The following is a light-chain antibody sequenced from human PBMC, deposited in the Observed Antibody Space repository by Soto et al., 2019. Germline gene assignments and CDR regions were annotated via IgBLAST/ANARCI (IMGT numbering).Light chain of an antibody. CDR2: GAS. CDR1: QIIANN. V-gene: IGKV3-15*01. Sequence: EIVMMQYPATLSVSQGEIPTLSCRASQIIANNLAWYQQKPGQAPRLLIYGASTRAPGIPARFSGSGSGTDFTLTISSLHSEDLGIYYCQHYNNWPPWTFGQGNKVEI. CDR3: QHYNNWPPWT. J-gene: IGKJ1*01.